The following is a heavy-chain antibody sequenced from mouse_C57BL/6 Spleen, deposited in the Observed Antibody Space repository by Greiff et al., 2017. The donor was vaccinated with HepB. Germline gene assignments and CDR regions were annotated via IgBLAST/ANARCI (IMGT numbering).Heavy chain of an antibody. J-gene: IGHJ3*01. CDR2: INYDGSST. V-gene: IGHV5-16*01. CDR3: ARESGSTPFAY. CDR1: GFTFSDYY. Sequence: EVKLVESEGGLVQPGSSMKLSCTASGFTFSDYYMAWVRQVPEKGLEWVANINYDGSSTYYLDSLKSRFIISRDNAKNILYLQMSSLKSEDTATYYCARESGSTPFAYWGQGTLVTVSA. D-gene: IGHD1-1*01.